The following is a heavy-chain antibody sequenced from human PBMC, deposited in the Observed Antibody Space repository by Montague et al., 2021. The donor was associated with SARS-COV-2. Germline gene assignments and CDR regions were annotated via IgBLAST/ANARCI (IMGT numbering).Heavy chain of an antibody. CDR1: GFIFSNYA. D-gene: IGHD6-19*01. CDR3: AKDTATIRIAVALMDV. CDR2: MSGSGVRR. J-gene: IGHJ6*02. V-gene: IGHV3-23*01. Sequence: SLRLSCAASGFIFSNYAMTWVRQAPGKGLEWVSTMSGSGVRRDYSDSVKGRFTISRDSSKNTLYLQMNSLRVEDTAVYHCAKDTATIRIAVALMDVWGQGTTVTVSS.